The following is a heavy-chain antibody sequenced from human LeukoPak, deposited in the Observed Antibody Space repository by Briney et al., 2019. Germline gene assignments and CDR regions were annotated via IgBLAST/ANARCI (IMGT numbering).Heavy chain of an antibody. V-gene: IGHV3-7*04. J-gene: IGHJ3*02. Sequence: LTGGSLRLPCAAAGFNFSSYWMTWVRQAPGKGLEWVANIKQDGTEKYYVDSVKGRFTISRDNAKNSLYLQMNSLRAVDTAVYFCARPTTVTMVDAFNIWGLGTMVTVSS. D-gene: IGHD4-17*01. CDR3: ARPTTVTMVDAFNI. CDR2: IKQDGTEK. CDR1: GFNFSSYW.